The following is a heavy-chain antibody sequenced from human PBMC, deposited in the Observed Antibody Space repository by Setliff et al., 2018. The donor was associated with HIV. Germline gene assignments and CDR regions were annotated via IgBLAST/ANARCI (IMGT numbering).Heavy chain of an antibody. Sequence: KASETLSLTCTVSGGSISTYYWSWIRQPPGKGLEWIGYIYTSGSTNYNPSLKTRVTISIDTSKKQVSLKLSSVTAADTAVYYCARHANYDFWSGYWGYYFDYWGQGTLGTVS. CDR3: ARHANYDFWSGYWGYYFDY. CDR1: GGSISTYY. CDR2: IYTSGST. D-gene: IGHD3-3*01. J-gene: IGHJ4*02. V-gene: IGHV4-4*09.